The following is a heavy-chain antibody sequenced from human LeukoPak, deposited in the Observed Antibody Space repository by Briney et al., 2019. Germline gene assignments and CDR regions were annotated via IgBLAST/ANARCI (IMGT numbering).Heavy chain of an antibody. CDR1: GFTFGSYG. J-gene: IGHJ1*01. CDR2: IRYDGSDK. Sequence: PGGSLSLSCAASGFTFGSYGMHWVRQAPGKGLDWVAFIRYDGSDKYYADSVQGRFTISRDNSKNTLYLQMNSLRAEDTAVYYCAKAYCSSTSCSSDLYFQHWGQGTLVTVSS. CDR3: AKAYCSSTSCSSDLYFQH. V-gene: IGHV3-30*02. D-gene: IGHD2-2*01.